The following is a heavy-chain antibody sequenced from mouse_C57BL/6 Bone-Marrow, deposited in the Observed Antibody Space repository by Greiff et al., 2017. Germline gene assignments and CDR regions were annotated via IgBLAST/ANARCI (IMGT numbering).Heavy chain of an antibody. D-gene: IGHD6-1*01. CDR3: ARRRKGTYPGYFDV. Sequence: VQLKESGPELVKPGASVKISCKASGYSFTDYNMNWVKQSNGKSLEWIGVINPNYGTTSYNQKFKGKATLTVDQSSSTAYMQLNSLTSEDSAVYYCARRRKGTYPGYFDVWGTGTTVTVSS. J-gene: IGHJ1*03. V-gene: IGHV1-39*01. CDR1: GYSFTDYN. CDR2: INPNYGTT.